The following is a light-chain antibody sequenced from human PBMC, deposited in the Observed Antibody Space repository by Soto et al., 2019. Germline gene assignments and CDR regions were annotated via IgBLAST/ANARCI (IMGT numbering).Light chain of an antibody. CDR3: QQYNNWPPHT. CDR2: AAS. Sequence: DIQMTQSPSSLSASVGDRVTITCRASQSISSYLNWYRQKPGKAPKLLIYAASSLQSGVPSRFSGSGSGTDFTLTISSLQPEDFAVYYCQQYNNWPPHTFGQGTKLEIK. CDR1: QSISSY. V-gene: IGKV1-39*01. J-gene: IGKJ2*01.